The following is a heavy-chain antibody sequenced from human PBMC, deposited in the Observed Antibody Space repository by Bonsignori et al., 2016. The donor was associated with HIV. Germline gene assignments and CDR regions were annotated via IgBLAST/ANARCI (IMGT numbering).Heavy chain of an antibody. J-gene: IGHJ4*02. D-gene: IGHD2-21*02. V-gene: IGHV3-74*01. CDR1: GFTFSNYW. CDR2: VNGDGTTT. Sequence: DVQLVESGGGLVQPGGSLRLSCAASGFTFSNYWMHWVRQAPGKGPVCVSRVNGDGTTTTYADSVRGRFTISRDNAKNTLYLQMNSLRAEDTAVYYCARCVGGDCYSGGYWGQGTLVTVS. CDR3: ARCVGGDCYSGGY.